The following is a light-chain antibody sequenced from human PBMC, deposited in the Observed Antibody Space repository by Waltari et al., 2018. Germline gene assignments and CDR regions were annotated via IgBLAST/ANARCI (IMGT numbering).Light chain of an antibody. Sequence: EIVLTQSPATLSLSPGERATLSCRASQSVSSYLAWYQQKPGQAPRLLIYDASNRATGIPARFSGSGCGTDFTLTISGLEPEDFAVYYCQQRSNWPPYTFGQGTKLEIK. CDR2: DAS. CDR1: QSVSSY. CDR3: QQRSNWPPYT. J-gene: IGKJ2*01. V-gene: IGKV3-11*01.